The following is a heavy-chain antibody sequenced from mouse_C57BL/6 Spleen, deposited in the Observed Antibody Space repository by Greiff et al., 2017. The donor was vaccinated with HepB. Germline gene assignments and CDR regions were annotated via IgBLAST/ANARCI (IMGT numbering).Heavy chain of an antibody. J-gene: IGHJ4*01. V-gene: IGHV3-6*01. CDR3: AREMGRGYYAMDY. Sequence: EVKLQQSGPGLVKPSQSLSLTCSVTGYSITSGYYWNCIRQFPGNKLEWMGYISYDGSNNYNPSLKNRISITRDTSKNQFFLKLNSVTTEDTATYYCAREMGRGYYAMDYWGQGTSVTVSS. D-gene: IGHD4-1*01. CDR2: ISYDGSN. CDR1: GYSITSGYY.